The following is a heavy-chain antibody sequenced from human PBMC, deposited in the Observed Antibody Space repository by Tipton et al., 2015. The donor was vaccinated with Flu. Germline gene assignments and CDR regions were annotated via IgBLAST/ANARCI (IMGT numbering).Heavy chain of an antibody. V-gene: IGHV4-4*07. CDR3: ARGYSSGHHDY. CDR1: GGSISSYY. Sequence: TLSLTCTVSGGSISSYYWSWIRQPAGKGLEWIGRIYTSGGTNYNPSLKSRVTMSVDTSKNQFSLKLSSVPAADTAVYYCARGYSSGHHDYWGQGTLVTVSS. J-gene: IGHJ4*02. D-gene: IGHD6-19*01. CDR2: IYTSGGT.